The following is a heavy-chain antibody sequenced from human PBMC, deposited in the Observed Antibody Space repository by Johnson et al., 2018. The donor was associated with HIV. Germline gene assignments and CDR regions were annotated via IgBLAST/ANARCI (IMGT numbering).Heavy chain of an antibody. V-gene: IGHV3-53*01. CDR1: GFTVSSNY. J-gene: IGHJ3*02. CDR2: IYSGGST. CDR3: ASDGELPEYAFDI. Sequence: VQLVESGGGLVQPGGSLRLSCAASGFTVSSNYMSWVRQAPGKGLEWVSVIYSGGSTYYADSVKGRFTISRDNSKNTLYLQMNSLRAEDTAVYYCASDGELPEYAFDIWGQGTMVTVSS. D-gene: IGHD1-26*01.